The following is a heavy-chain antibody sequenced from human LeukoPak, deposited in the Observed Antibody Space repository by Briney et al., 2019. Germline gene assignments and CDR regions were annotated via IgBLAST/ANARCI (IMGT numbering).Heavy chain of an antibody. CDR2: INPNSGGT. Sequence: ASMKVSCKASGYTFTGYYMHWVRQAPGQGLEWMGWINPNSGGTNYAQKFQGRVTMTRDTSISTAYMELSGLRSEDTAVYYCARSGYSGYDPNYYYYYYMDVWGKGTTVTVSS. CDR1: GYTFTGYY. V-gene: IGHV1-2*02. CDR3: ARSGYSGYDPNYYYYYYMDV. J-gene: IGHJ6*03. D-gene: IGHD5-12*01.